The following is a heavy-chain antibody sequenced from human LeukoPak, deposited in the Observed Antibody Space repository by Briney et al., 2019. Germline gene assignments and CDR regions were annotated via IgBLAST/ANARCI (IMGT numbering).Heavy chain of an antibody. CDR1: EFTFSSHA. CDR3: AEDGYYYDSSAYYVIYYFDS. CDR2: ISGSGGVT. Sequence: GGSLRLSCAASEFTFSSHAMSWVRQAPGKGLEWVSIISGSGGVTYYADSVRGRFTISRDNSKNTLYLQMNSLRAEDTAVYYCAEDGYYYDSSAYYVIYYFDSWGQGTLVTVSS. J-gene: IGHJ4*02. D-gene: IGHD3-22*01. V-gene: IGHV3-23*01.